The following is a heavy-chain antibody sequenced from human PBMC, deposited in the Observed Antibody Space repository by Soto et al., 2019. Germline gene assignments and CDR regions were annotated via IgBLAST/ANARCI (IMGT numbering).Heavy chain of an antibody. Sequence: WGSLRLSCASSGFTVSSNYMSWVRQAPGKGLEWVSVIYSGGSTYYADSVNGRFXXXXXXXXNTLYLQMNSLRAEDTAVYYCARETLEYYDFWSDELARTYYFDYWGQGTLVTVSS. CDR2: IYSGGST. V-gene: IGHV3-66*01. CDR3: ARETLEYYDFWSDELARTYYFDY. D-gene: IGHD3-3*01. J-gene: IGHJ4*02. CDR1: GFTVSSNY.